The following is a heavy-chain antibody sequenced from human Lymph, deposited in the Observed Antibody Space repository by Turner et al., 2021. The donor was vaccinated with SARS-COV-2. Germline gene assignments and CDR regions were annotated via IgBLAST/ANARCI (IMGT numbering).Heavy chain of an antibody. CDR3: TTDPGQLVPYFDY. V-gene: IGHV3-15*01. J-gene: IGHJ4*02. CDR2: IKSKTDGGTT. Sequence: EVQLVESGGGLVKPGGSLRLSCAASGFTFSNAWMSWVRQAPGKGREWVVRIKSKTDGGTTDYAAPVKGRIAISKDDSKNTLNLQMSSLKTEDTAVYYCTTDPGQLVPYFDYWGQGTLVTVSS. D-gene: IGHD6-6*01. CDR1: GFTFSNAW.